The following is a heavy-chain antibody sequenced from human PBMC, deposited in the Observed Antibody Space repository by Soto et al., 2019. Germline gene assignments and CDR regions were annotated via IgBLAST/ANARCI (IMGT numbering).Heavy chain of an antibody. J-gene: IGHJ3*02. CDR1: GGSISSSSHY. CDR2: MYHSGST. CDR3: ARTILGRPQDAFDI. D-gene: IGHD3-3*02. Sequence: QLQLQESGPGLVKPSETLSLTCTVSGGSISSSSHYWGWIRQPPGKGLEWIGSMYHSGSTFYNPSLKSRVTISVDTSKNQFSLKLSSVTAADTAVYYCARTILGRPQDAFDIWGQGTMVTVSS. V-gene: IGHV4-39*01.